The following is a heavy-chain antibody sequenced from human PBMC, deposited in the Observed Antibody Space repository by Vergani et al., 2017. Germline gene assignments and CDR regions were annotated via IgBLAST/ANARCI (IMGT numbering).Heavy chain of an antibody. CDR2: INPSGGSP. J-gene: IGHJ6*03. D-gene: IGHD2-2*01. Sequence: QVQLVQSGAEVKKPGASVKVSCKASGYTFTSYYLHWVRQAPGQGLAWMAIINPSGGSPSYAQKFQGRVTMTRETSTSTVYMELSSLRSEETAVYYCAIEGYCSSTSCYERNCYYYFMDVGGKGTTVSVSS. V-gene: IGHV1-46*01. CDR3: AIEGYCSSTSCYERNCYYYFMDV. CDR1: GYTFTSYY.